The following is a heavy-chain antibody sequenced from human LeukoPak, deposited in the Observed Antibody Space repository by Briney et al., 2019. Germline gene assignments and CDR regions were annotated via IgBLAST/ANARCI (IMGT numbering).Heavy chain of an antibody. D-gene: IGHD5-24*01. V-gene: IGHV3-7*01. CDR1: GSTFGNYW. Sequence: GGSLRLSCAASGSTFGNYWMKWVRQAPGEGLECLANIKQDGSETYYADSAKGRFTISRDNAKNSLYLQMNSLRAEDTAVYYCARETPRRGETRDGYRWGQGTLVTVSS. J-gene: IGHJ4*02. CDR2: IKQDGSET. CDR3: ARETPRRGETRDGYR.